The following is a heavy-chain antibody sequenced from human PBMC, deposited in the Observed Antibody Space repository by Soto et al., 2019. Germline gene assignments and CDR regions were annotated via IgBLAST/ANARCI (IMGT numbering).Heavy chain of an antibody. Sequence: SVKVSCKAPGGTFSTYAISWVRQAPGQGLEWMGGIIPMFGTANYARRFQDRVTITADESTNTVYMELSSLRSEDTAVYFCASGIQLWLRRINNGYSGWGQGTLVTVSS. V-gene: IGHV1-69*13. J-gene: IGHJ4*02. CDR2: IIPMFGTA. CDR1: GGTFSTYA. D-gene: IGHD5-18*01. CDR3: ASGIQLWLRRINNGYSG.